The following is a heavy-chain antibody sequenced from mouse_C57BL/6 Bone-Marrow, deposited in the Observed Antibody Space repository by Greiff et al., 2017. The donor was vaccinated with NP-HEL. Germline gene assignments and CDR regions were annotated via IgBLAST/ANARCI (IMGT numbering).Heavy chain of an antibody. CDR3: ARIYYDYGAY. J-gene: IGHJ3*01. D-gene: IGHD2-4*01. V-gene: IGHV1-64*01. Sequence: QVQLQQPGAELVKPGASVKLSCKASGYTFTSYWMHWVKQRPGQGLEWIGMIHPNSGSTNYNEKFKSKATLTVDKSSSTAYMQLSILTSEDSAVDYCARIYYDYGAYWGQGTLVTVSA. CDR2: IHPNSGST. CDR1: GYTFTSYW.